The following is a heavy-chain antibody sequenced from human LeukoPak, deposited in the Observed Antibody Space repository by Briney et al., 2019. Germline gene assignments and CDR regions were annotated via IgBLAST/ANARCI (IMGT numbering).Heavy chain of an antibody. J-gene: IGHJ4*02. D-gene: IGHD3-9*01. CDR2: IYSGGST. Sequence: PGGSLRLSCAASGFTVSSNYMSWVRQAPGKGLEWVSVIYSGGSTYYADSVKGRFTISRDNSKNTLYLQMNSLRAEDTAVYYCARVRNFDWLPDYWGQGTLVTVSP. V-gene: IGHV3-53*01. CDR3: ARVRNFDWLPDY. CDR1: GFTVSSNY.